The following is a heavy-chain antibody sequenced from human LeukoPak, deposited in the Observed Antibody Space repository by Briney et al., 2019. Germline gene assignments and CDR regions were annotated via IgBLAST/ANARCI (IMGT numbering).Heavy chain of an antibody. V-gene: IGHV1-18*01. CDR1: GYTFTSYG. CDR2: ISAYNGNT. D-gene: IGHD3-22*01. CDR3: ARDRGITMIVVVDYGMDV. J-gene: IGHJ6*02. Sequence: ASVKVSCKASGYTFTSYGISWVRQAPGQGPAWMGWISAYNGNTNYAQKLQGRVTMTTDTSTSTAYMELRSLRSDDTAVYYCARDRGITMIVVVDYGMDVWGQGTTVTVSS.